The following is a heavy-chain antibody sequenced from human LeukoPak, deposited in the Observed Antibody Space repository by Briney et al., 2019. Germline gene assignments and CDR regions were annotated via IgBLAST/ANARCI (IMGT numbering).Heavy chain of an antibody. CDR1: GGSISSYY. V-gene: IGHV4-59*01. CDR3: ARVYGDYSDAFDI. CDR2: IYYSGST. Sequence: SETLSLTCTVPGGSISSYYWSWIRQPPGKGLEWIGYIYYSGSTNYNPSLKSRVTISVDTSKNQFSLKLSSVTAADTAVYYCARVYGDYSDAFDIWGQGTMVTVSS. D-gene: IGHD4-17*01. J-gene: IGHJ3*02.